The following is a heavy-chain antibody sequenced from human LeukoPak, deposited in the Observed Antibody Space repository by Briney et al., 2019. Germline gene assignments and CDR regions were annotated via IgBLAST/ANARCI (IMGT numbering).Heavy chain of an antibody. CDR2: IYYSGST. CDR1: GGSISSYY. J-gene: IGHJ6*02. CDR3: ARAPVDYDFWSGTYYYYGMDV. Sequence: PSETLSLTCTVSGGSISSYYWSWIRQPPGKGLEWIGYIYYSGSTNYNPSLKGRVTISVDTSKNQFSLKLSSVTAADTAVYYCARAPVDYDFWSGTYYYYGMDVWGQGTTVTVSS. D-gene: IGHD3-3*01. V-gene: IGHV4-59*01.